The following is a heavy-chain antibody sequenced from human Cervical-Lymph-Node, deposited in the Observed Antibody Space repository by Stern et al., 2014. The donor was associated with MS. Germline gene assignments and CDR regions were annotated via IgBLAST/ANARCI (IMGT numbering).Heavy chain of an antibody. Sequence: VQLVESGGGLVQPGKSLRLSCAVSGFTFSKYSMHWVRQAPGKGLERAAVISSDGNNKYYKDSVKGRFTISRDNSTNTLDLQMNSLRPEDTATYYCARRNHDFVSASIDSWGQGTLVTVSS. CDR3: ARRNHDFVSASIDS. CDR1: GFTFSKYS. CDR2: ISSDGNNK. J-gene: IGHJ4*02. D-gene: IGHD3-3*01. V-gene: IGHV3-30*03.